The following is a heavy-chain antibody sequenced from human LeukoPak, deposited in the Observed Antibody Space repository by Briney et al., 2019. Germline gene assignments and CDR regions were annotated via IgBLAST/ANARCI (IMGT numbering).Heavy chain of an antibody. V-gene: IGHV7-4-1*02. CDR1: GYTFTSYA. J-gene: IGHJ4*02. CDR3: ARVPLTGYPQLFDY. Sequence: GASVKVSCKASGYTFTSYAMNWVRQAPGQGLEWMGWINTNTGNPTYAQGSTGRFVFSLDTSVSTAYLQISSLKAEDTAVYYCARVPLTGYPQLFDYWGQGTLVTVSS. D-gene: IGHD3-9*01. CDR2: INTNTGNP.